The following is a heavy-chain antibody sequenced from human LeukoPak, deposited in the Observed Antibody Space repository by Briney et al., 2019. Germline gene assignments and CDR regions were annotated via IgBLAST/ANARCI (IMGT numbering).Heavy chain of an antibody. J-gene: IGHJ4*02. CDR1: GYTFTGYY. Sequence: ASVKVSCKASGYTFTGYYMHWVRQAPGQGLEWMGWINPNSGGTNYAQKFQGRVTMTRDTSISTAYMELSRLRSDDTAVYYCLVVPAAIEQDYWGQGTLVAVSS. CDR3: LVVPAAIEQDY. V-gene: IGHV1-2*02. CDR2: INPNSGGT. D-gene: IGHD2-2*02.